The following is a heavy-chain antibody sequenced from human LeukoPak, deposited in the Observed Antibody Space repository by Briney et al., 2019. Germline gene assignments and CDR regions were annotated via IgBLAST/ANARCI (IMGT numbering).Heavy chain of an antibody. CDR2: IYYSGST. CDR1: GGSISSSSYY. Sequence: SETLSLTCTVSGGSISSSSYYWGWIRQPPGKGLEWIGSIYYSGSTYYNPSLKSRVTISVDTSKNQFSLKLSSVTAADTAAYYCARVTRDTAPRFDYWGQGTLVTVSS. V-gene: IGHV4-39*07. CDR3: ARVTRDTAPRFDY. D-gene: IGHD5-18*01. J-gene: IGHJ4*02.